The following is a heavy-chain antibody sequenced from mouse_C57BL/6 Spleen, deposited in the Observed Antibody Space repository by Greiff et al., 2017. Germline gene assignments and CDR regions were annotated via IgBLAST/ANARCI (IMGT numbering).Heavy chain of an antibody. CDR1: GFSLTSYG. V-gene: IGHV2-2*01. CDR2: IWSGGST. Sequence: QVQLKQSGPGLVQPSQSLSITCTVSGFSLTSYGVHWVRQSPGKGLEWLGVIWSGGSTDYNAAFISRLSISKDNSKSQVFFKMNSLQADDTAIYYCARDGYYGSSLYAMDYWGQGTSVTVSS. J-gene: IGHJ4*01. CDR3: ARDGYYGSSLYAMDY. D-gene: IGHD1-1*01.